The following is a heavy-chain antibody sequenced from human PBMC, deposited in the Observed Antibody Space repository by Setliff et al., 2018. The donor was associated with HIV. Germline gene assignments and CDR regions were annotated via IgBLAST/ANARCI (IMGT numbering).Heavy chain of an antibody. V-gene: IGHV1-3*01. CDR1: GPSFTYFF. CDR3: AGFSGSNSDYYPFDI. J-gene: IGHJ3*02. CDR2: INVGHGRT. Sequence: ASVKVSCKASGPSFTYFFLYWVRQAPGQRLEWMGWINVGHGRTKYSQKFQDRVTFTRDASASAAYMDLSSLISEDTAVYYCAGFSGSNSDYYPFDIWGQGTMVTVSS. D-gene: IGHD4-4*01.